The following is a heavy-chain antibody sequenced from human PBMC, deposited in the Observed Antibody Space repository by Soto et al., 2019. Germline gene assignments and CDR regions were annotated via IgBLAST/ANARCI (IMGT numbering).Heavy chain of an antibody. CDR2: IFSSGST. CDR1: GGSLNTFY. V-gene: IGHV4-4*07. Sequence: SETLSLTCTVSGGSLNTFYWSWVRQPAGKGLEWIGRIFSSGSTSFNPSLESRVAMSVDTSKNHFSLNLSSVTAADMAVYYCAREGSYSAYNFAHGIQLWSFDFWGQGALVTVSS. J-gene: IGHJ4*02. D-gene: IGHD5-12*01. CDR3: AREGSYSAYNFAHGIQLWSFDF.